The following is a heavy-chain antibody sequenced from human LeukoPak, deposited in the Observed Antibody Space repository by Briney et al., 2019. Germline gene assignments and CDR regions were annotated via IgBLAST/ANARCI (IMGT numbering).Heavy chain of an antibody. J-gene: IGHJ4*02. Sequence: GRSLRLSCVASAFTFSDYAMSSVRQAPGKGLEWVSAITGSGGSTYYADSVKGRFTISRDNSKNTLYLQMNSLRADDTAVYYCAKGKDCWGQGTLVTVSS. CDR3: AKGKDC. CDR1: AFTFSDYA. V-gene: IGHV3-23*01. CDR2: ITGSGGST.